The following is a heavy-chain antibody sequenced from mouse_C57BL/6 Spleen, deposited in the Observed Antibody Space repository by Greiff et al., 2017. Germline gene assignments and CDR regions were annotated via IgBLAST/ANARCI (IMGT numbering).Heavy chain of an antibody. J-gene: IGHJ2*01. CDR3: ASNYYGSSFYFDY. D-gene: IGHD1-1*01. Sequence: VQLQQSGPVLVKPGASVKMSCKASGYTFTDYYMNWVKQSHGKSLEWIGVINPYNGGTSYNQKFKGKATLTVDKSSSTAYMELNRLTSEDSAVYYCASNYYGSSFYFDYWGQGTTLTVSS. CDR2: INPYNGGT. CDR1: GYTFTDYY. V-gene: IGHV1-19*01.